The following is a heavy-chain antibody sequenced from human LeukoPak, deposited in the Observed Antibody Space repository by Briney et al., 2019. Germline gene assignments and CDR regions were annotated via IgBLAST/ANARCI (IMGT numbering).Heavy chain of an antibody. V-gene: IGHV3-30-3*01. CDR3: ARDGADRFITMVRGVILDY. D-gene: IGHD3-10*01. Sequence: GRSVRLSCAASGFTFSSYAMHWVRQAPGKGLEWVAVISSDGNNKYYADSVKGRFTISRANAKNTLYLQMNSLRADDTAVYYCARDGADRFITMVRGVILDYWGRGTLVTVSS. J-gene: IGHJ4*02. CDR2: ISSDGNNK. CDR1: GFTFSSYA.